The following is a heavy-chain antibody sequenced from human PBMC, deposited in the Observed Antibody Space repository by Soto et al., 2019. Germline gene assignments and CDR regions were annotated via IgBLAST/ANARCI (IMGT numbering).Heavy chain of an antibody. CDR3: TTGSAVLRFIPPPGRYYGMDV. V-gene: IGHV3-15*07. CDR2: IKSKTDGGTT. Sequence: GGSLRLSCAASGFTFSNAWMNWVRQAPGKGLEWVGRIKSKTDGGTTDYAAPVKGRFTISRDDSKNTLYLQMNSLKTEDTAVYYCTTGSAVLRFIPPPGRYYGMDVWGQGTTVTVSS. CDR1: GFTFSNAW. J-gene: IGHJ6*02. D-gene: IGHD3-3*01.